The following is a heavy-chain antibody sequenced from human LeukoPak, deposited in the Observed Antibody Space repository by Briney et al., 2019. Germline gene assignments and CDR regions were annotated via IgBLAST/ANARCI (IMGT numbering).Heavy chain of an antibody. CDR1: GGSFSGYY. V-gene: IGHV4-34*01. Sequence: SETLSLTCAVHGGSFSGYYWSWIRQPPGKGLEWIGEINHSGSTNYNPSLKSRVTISVDTSKNQFSLKLSSVTAADTAVYYCXXXXXXXXXXYSSHDAFDIWGQGTMVTVSS. D-gene: IGHD2-21*01. CDR2: INHSGST. CDR3: XXXXXXXXXXYSSHDAFDI. J-gene: IGHJ3*02.